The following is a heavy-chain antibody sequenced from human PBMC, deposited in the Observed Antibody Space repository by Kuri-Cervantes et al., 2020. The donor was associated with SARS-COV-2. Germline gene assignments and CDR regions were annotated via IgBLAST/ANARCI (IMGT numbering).Heavy chain of an antibody. J-gene: IGHJ4*02. Sequence: SQTLSLTCAVSGYSISSGYYWGWIRQPPGKGLEWIGSIYHSGSTYYNPSLKSRVTISVDTSKNQFSLKLSSVTAAYTAVYYCARQGGGFLEWSYYFDYWGQGTLVTVSS. D-gene: IGHD3-3*01. V-gene: IGHV4-38-2*01. CDR1: GYSISSGYY. CDR3: ARQGGGFLEWSYYFDY. CDR2: IYHSGST.